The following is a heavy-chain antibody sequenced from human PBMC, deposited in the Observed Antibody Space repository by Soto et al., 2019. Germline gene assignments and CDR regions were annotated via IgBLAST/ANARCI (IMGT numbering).Heavy chain of an antibody. CDR1: GGSFSGYY. Sequence: SDTLSLTCAVYGGSFSGYYWSWIRQPPGKGLEWIGEINHSGSTNYSPSFQGHVTISADKSISTAYLQWSSLKASDTAMYYCARLQAAAGDNDLTFDYWGQGTLVTVSS. J-gene: IGHJ4*02. V-gene: IGHV4-34*01. D-gene: IGHD6-13*01. CDR3: ARLQAAAGDNDLTFDY. CDR2: INHSGST.